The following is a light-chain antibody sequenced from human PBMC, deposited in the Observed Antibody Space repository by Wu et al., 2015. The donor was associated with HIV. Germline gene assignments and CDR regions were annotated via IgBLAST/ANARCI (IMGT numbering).Light chain of an antibody. CDR1: QSVSSY. CDR2: DAS. J-gene: IGKJ2*01. CDR3: QQHSNWPPMYT. V-gene: IGKV3-11*01. Sequence: EIVLTQSPATLSLSPGERATLSCRASQSVSSYLAWYQQKPGQAPRLLIYDASHRATGIPARFSGSGSGTDFTLTISSLEPEDFAVYYCQQHSNWPPMYTFGQGTKLEIK.